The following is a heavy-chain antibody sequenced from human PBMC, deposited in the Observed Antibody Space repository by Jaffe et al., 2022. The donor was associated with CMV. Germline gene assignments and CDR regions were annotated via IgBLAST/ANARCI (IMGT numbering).Heavy chain of an antibody. J-gene: IGHJ6*02. CDR1: GGSISSSSYY. CDR3: ARLPHSPFLEWSWATYYYYGMDV. D-gene: IGHD3-3*02. Sequence: QLQLQESGPGLVKPSETLSLTCTVSGGSISSSSYYWGWIRQPPGKGLEWIGSIYYSGSTYYNPSLKSRVTISVDTSKNQFSLKLSSVTAADTAVYYCARLPHSPFLEWSWATYYYYGMDVWGQGTTVTVSS. CDR2: IYYSGST. V-gene: IGHV4-39*01.